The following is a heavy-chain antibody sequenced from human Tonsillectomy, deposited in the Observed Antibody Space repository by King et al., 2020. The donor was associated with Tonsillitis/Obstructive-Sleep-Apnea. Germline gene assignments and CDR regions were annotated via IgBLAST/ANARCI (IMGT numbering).Heavy chain of an antibody. V-gene: IGHV4-34*01. CDR1: GGSFSDYY. CDR2: INPSGRN. J-gene: IGHJ4*02. D-gene: IGHD3-9*01. CDR3: ARGDILTGYYASTDFDY. Sequence: VQLQQWGAGLLKPSETLSLTCAVYGGSFSDYYWSWIRQPPGKGLEWIGEINPSGRNNYNPSLTSRVTMLVDTSKNQFSLKLNSVTAADTAVYYCARGDILTGYYASTDFDYWGQGTLVTISS.